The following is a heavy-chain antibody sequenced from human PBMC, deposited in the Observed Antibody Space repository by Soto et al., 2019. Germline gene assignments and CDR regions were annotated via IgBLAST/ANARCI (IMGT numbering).Heavy chain of an antibody. Sequence: PGESLKISCKGSGYIFTNYWIGWVRQMPGKGLEWMGIIYPGDSDTRYSPSFQGQVTISADKSISTAYLQWSSLKASDTAVYYCATCYSSTHYHFEYWGQGTLVTVSS. CDR1: GYIFTNYW. D-gene: IGHD2-2*01. CDR2: IYPGDSDT. CDR3: ATCYSSTHYHFEY. V-gene: IGHV5-51*01. J-gene: IGHJ4*02.